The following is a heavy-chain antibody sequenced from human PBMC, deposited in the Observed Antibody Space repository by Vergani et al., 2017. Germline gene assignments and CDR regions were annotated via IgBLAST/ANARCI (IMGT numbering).Heavy chain of an antibody. J-gene: IGHJ4*02. CDR3: ARXYCSRSSCSPLDY. CDR1: GESIRSGSHY. D-gene: IGHD2-2*01. V-gene: IGHV4-61*02. CDR2: ILGSGTA. Sequence: QVKLQESGPGLLKPSQTLSLTCTVSGESIRSGSHYWSWIRQPAGKGPEWIGDILGSGTANYNPSFQGRVSMSVATSKNQFSLTLSSVNATDTAVYYCARXYCSRSSCSPLDYWGQGTLVTVSS.